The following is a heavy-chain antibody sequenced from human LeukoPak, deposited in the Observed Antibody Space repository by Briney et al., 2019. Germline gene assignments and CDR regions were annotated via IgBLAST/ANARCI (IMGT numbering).Heavy chain of an antibody. J-gene: IGHJ6*03. CDR2: IYHTGST. Sequence: SETLSLTCTISGGSVSDYYWSWIRQSPGKGLEWIGYIYHTGSTSYSPSLKSRVTISADTSQNQFSLKLSSVTAADTAVYYCARERYDFWSGYYIYYYYYMDVWGKGTTVTVSS. CDR1: GGSVSDYY. D-gene: IGHD3-3*01. V-gene: IGHV4-59*02. CDR3: ARERYDFWSGYYIYYYYYMDV.